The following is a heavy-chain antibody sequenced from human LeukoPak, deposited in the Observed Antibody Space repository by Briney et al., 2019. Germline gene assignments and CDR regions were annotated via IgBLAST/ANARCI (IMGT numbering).Heavy chain of an antibody. CDR1: GFTFSDYY. J-gene: IGHJ4*02. V-gene: IGHV3-69-1*01. CDR2: ISSSSTI. Sequence: GGSLRLSCAASGFTFSDYYMNWVRQAPGKGLEWVSSISSSSTIYYADSVKGRFTISRENSKNTLYLQMNSLRAEDTAVYYCAKWGDYDILTGYYDSDYWGQGTPVTVSS. D-gene: IGHD3-9*01. CDR3: AKWGDYDILTGYYDSDY.